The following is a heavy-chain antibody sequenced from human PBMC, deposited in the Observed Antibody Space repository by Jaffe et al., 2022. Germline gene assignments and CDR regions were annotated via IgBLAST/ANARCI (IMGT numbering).Heavy chain of an antibody. Sequence: EVQLLESGGGLVQPGGSLRLSCAASGFTFSSYAMSWVRQAPGKGLEWVSAISGSGGSTYYADSVKGRFTISRDNSKNTLYLQMNSLRAEDTAVYYCAKGGSYGDYDAQSYFDYWGQGTLVTVSS. CDR2: ISGSGGST. CDR1: GFTFSSYA. D-gene: IGHD4-17*01. J-gene: IGHJ4*02. V-gene: IGHV3-23*01. CDR3: AKGGSYGDYDAQSYFDY.